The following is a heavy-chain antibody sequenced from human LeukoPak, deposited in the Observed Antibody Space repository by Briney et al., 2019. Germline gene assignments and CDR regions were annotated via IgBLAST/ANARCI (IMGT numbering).Heavy chain of an antibody. V-gene: IGHV4-61*01. J-gene: IGHJ4*02. Sequence: SETLSLTCTVSGGSVSSGSYYWSWIRQPPGKGLEWIGYIYSSGSINYNPSLKSRVTISVDTSKNQFSLKLTSVTAADTAVYYCAREGGSSSWYDYWGQGTLVTVSS. D-gene: IGHD6-13*01. CDR3: AREGGSSSWYDY. CDR1: GGSVSSGSYY. CDR2: IYSSGSI.